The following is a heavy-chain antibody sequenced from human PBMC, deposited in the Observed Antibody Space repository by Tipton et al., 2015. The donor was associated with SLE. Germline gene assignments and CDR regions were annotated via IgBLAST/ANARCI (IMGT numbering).Heavy chain of an antibody. V-gene: IGHV3-30*04. D-gene: IGHD1-1*01. CDR2: VSYDGSDK. CDR1: GFTFGSYA. CDR3: ARGTMDFGDV. J-gene: IGHJ6*04. Sequence: SLRLSCTASGFTFGSYAMYWVRQAPGKGLEWVAVVSYDGSDKNYADPVQGRFTISRDNAKNTLYLHLNSLRAEDTAIYYCARGTMDFGDVWGKGTTVTVSS.